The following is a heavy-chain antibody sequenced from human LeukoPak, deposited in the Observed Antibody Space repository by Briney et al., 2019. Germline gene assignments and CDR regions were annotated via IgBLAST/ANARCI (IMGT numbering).Heavy chain of an antibody. CDR1: GFTFSLYG. J-gene: IGHJ4*02. Sequence: PGGSLRLSCTASGFTFSLYGMHWVRQAPGKGLEWVAFIRYDGSNKYYADSLKGRFTISRDNSKNTPYLQMNSLRAEDTAVYYCAKDRDNTGWYGDYWGQGTLVTVSS. V-gene: IGHV3-30*02. CDR3: AKDRDNTGWYGDY. D-gene: IGHD6-19*01. CDR2: IRYDGSNK.